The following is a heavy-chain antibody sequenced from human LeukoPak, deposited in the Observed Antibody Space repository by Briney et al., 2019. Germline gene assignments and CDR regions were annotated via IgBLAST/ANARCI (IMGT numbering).Heavy chain of an antibody. CDR3: ARQRQGSFGY. CDR2: ITSSSSTM. Sequence: PGGSLRLSCAASGFIFSSYSMNWVRQAPGKGLEWISYITSSSSTMYYADSVKGRFTISRDNAKNSLNLQMNSLRDEDTAVYYCARQRQGSFGYWGQGTLVTVSS. J-gene: IGHJ4*02. V-gene: IGHV3-48*02. CDR1: GFIFSSYS. D-gene: IGHD2-15*01.